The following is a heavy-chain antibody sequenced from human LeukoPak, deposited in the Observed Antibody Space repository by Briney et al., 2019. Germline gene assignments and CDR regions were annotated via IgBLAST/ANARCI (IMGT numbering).Heavy chain of an antibody. CDR2: MKQDGSEK. J-gene: IGHJ3*02. Sequence: GGSLRLSCAASGFAFSTYWMSWVRQAPGKGLDWVANMKQDGSEKYYVDSVKGRFTISRDNAKNSLYLQMNNLRAEDTAVYYCARDRSWGAFDIWGQGSMVIVSS. D-gene: IGHD3-10*01. CDR3: ARDRSWGAFDI. CDR1: GFAFSTYW. V-gene: IGHV3-7*01.